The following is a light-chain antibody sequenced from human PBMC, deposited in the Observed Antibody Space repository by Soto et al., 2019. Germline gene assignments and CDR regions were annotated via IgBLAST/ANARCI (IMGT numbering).Light chain of an antibody. J-gene: IGKJ5*01. CDR1: QSVSGSY. Sequence: EIVLTQSPGTLSLSPGERATLSCRASQSVSGSYLAWYQQKPGQAPGLLIHGASSRATGIPDRFSGSGFGTDFTLTISRLEPEDFAVYYCQQYGSSPLTFGQGTRLEIK. V-gene: IGKV3-20*01. CDR2: GAS. CDR3: QQYGSSPLT.